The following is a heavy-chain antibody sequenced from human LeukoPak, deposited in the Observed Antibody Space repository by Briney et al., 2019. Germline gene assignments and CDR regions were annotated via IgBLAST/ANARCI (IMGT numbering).Heavy chain of an antibody. V-gene: IGHV4-39*01. CDR2: IYYSGTT. D-gene: IGHD6-6*01. Sequence: SETLSLTCTVSGGSISSSSYSWGRIRQPPGKGLEWIAIIYYSGTTYYNPSLKSRVTISVDTSKNQFSLKLTSITAADTAVYYCARRLYGTSSLDFWGQGTLVTVSS. J-gene: IGHJ4*02. CDR3: ARRLYGTSSLDF. CDR1: GGSISSSSYS.